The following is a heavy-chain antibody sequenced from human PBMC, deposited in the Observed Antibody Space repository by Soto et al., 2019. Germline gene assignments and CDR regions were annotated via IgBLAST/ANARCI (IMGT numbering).Heavy chain of an antibody. CDR3: ARRGYYYDSSGYPSVWY. V-gene: IGHV4-39*01. CDR2: IYYSGST. CDR1: GGSISSGGYS. J-gene: IGHJ4*02. Sequence: SETLSLTCAVSGGSISSGGYSWGWIRQPPGKGLEWIGSIYYSGSTYYNPSLKSRVTISVDTSKNQFSLKLSSVTAADTAVYYCARRGYYYDSSGYPSVWYWGQGTLVTVSS. D-gene: IGHD3-22*01.